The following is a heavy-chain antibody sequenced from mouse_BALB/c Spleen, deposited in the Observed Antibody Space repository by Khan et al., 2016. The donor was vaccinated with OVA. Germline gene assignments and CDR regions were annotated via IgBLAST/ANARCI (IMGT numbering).Heavy chain of an antibody. CDR3: ARSGYDYFAY. J-gene: IGHJ3*01. CDR2: IYPGDGDT. D-gene: IGHD2-14*01. V-gene: IGHV1-80*01. CDR1: GYAFSNYW. Sequence: QVQLQQSGAELVRPGSSVKISCKASGYAFSNYWMNWVKQRPGQGLEWIGQIYPGDGDTSFNGKFRGKATLTADKSSSTAYMQLSSLTSEDSAVYFCARSGYDYFAYWDQGTLVTVSA.